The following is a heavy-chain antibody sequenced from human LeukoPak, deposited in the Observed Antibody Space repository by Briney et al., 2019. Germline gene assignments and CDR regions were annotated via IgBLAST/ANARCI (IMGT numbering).Heavy chain of an antibody. CDR3: ARDLGVGGLGSSWYQGY. CDR1: GGTFISYA. CDR2: IIPIFGTA. V-gene: IGHV1-69*01. J-gene: IGHJ4*02. D-gene: IGHD6-13*01. Sequence: SVKVSCKASGGTFISYAISWVRQAPGQGLEWMGGIIPIFGTANYAQKFQGRVTITADESTSTAYMELSSLRSEDTAVYYCARDLGVGGLGSSWYQGYWGQGTLVTFSS.